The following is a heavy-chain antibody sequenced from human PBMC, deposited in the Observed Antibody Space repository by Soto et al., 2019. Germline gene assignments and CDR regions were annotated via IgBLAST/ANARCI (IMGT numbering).Heavy chain of an antibody. V-gene: IGHV1-24*01. CDR3: ARVLAPEDTIFYYYYYMDV. CDR1: GYTLTELS. Sequence: ASVKVSCKVSGYTLTELSMHWVRQAPGKGLEWVGGFDPEDGETIYAQKFQGRVTMTEDTSTDTAYMELSSLRSEDTAVYYCARVLAPEDTIFYYYYYMDVWGKGTKVTVSS. J-gene: IGHJ6*03. CDR2: FDPEDGET. D-gene: IGHD3-9*01.